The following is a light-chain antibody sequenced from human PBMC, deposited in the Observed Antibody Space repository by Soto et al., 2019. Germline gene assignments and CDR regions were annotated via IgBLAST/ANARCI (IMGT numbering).Light chain of an antibody. V-gene: IGKV3-15*01. CDR1: QSVDIN. CDR2: GAP. Sequence: EIVLTQSPGTLSVSPGHRVTLSCRSSQSVDINLAWYQQRAGQAPRLLVYGAPTKATDMPGRYSGRRSGTEFTLTTSRLKSEDFAVYYGQQYTNWPPITLGQGTRREIK. J-gene: IGKJ5*01. CDR3: QQYTNWPPIT.